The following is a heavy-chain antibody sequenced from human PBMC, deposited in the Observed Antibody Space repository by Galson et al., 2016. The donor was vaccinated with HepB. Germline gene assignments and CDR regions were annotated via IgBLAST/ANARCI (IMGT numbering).Heavy chain of an antibody. D-gene: IGHD3-10*01. CDR2: ISYDGNTQ. CDR1: GFTSSNFG. CDR3: AKQFGSRTYYLRSLDS. Sequence: SLRLSCAASGFTSSNFGFHWVHQAPGKGLEWVAAISYDGNTQYYGDSIKGRFTISRDSSKSTIFLQMSSLRAEDTATYYCAKQFGSRTYYLRSLDSWGQGILVTVSS. J-gene: IGHJ4*02. V-gene: IGHV3-30*18.